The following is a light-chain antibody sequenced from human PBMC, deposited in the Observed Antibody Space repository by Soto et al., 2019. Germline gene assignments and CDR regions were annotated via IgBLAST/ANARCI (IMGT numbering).Light chain of an antibody. V-gene: IGLV1-51*02. J-gene: IGLJ2*01. CDR3: GSWDSSLSAVV. CDR1: NSNIGDNH. Sequence: QSVLTQPPSVSAAPGQKATIYCSGSNSNIGDNHVSWYQKVPGAAPKVLIFENNKRPSGIPDRFSGSKSGTSATLAITGLQTGDEADYYCGSWDSSLSAVVFGGGTKLTVL. CDR2: ENN.